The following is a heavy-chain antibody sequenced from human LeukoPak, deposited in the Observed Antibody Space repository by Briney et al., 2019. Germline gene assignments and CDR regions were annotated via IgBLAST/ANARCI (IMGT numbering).Heavy chain of an antibody. CDR1: GFTFSSYA. D-gene: IGHD6-6*01. CDR2: ISGSGGST. Sequence: GGSLRLSCAASGFTFSSYAMSWVRQAPGKGLEWVSAISGSGGSTYYADSVKGRFTISRDNSKNTLYLQMNSLRAEDTAVYYCARARRQLVRISFHYYYYYMDVWGKGTTVTVSS. J-gene: IGHJ6*03. V-gene: IGHV3-23*01. CDR3: ARARRQLVRISFHYYYYYMDV.